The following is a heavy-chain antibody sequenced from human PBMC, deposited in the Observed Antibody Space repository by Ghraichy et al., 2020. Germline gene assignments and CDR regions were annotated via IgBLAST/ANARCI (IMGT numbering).Heavy chain of an antibody. CDR1: GFTFSTYW. Sequence: GGSLRLSCAASGFTFSTYWMTWVRQAPGKGLEWVANIREDGSEKYYVDSVKGRFTISRDNAKNSLYLQMNSLRAEDTAVYYCVTRPSNLDSWGQGTLVTVSS. D-gene: IGHD1-1*01. CDR2: IREDGSEK. CDR3: VTRPSNLDS. J-gene: IGHJ4*02. V-gene: IGHV3-7*01.